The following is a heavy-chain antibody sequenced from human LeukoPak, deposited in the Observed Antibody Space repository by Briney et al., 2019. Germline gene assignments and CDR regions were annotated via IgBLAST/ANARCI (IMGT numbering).Heavy chain of an antibody. CDR3: ARVPGYSSSWYSGVRIEHAFDI. CDR1: GFTFSGSA. V-gene: IGHV3-73*01. D-gene: IGHD6-13*01. J-gene: IGHJ3*02. CDR2: IRSTANGYAT. Sequence: PGGSLRLSCAASGFTFSGSALHWVRQASGKGLEWVGRIRSTANGYATAYAASVKGRFTISRDDSKNTAYLQMDSLKTEDTAVYYCARVPGYSSSWYSGVRIEHAFDIWGQGTMVTVSS.